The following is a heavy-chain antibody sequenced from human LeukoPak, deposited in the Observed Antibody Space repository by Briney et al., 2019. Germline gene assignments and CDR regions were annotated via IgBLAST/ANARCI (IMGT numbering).Heavy chain of an antibody. Sequence: SETLSLTCTVSGGSVSSGSYYWSWIRQPPGKGLEWIGYIYYSGSTNYNPSLKSRVTISVDTSKNQFSLKLSSVTAADTAVYYCARDRTPPSFYYYGMDVWGQGTTVTVSS. J-gene: IGHJ6*02. V-gene: IGHV4-61*01. CDR1: GGSVSSGSYY. D-gene: IGHD1-14*01. CDR3: ARDRTPPSFYYYGMDV. CDR2: IYYSGST.